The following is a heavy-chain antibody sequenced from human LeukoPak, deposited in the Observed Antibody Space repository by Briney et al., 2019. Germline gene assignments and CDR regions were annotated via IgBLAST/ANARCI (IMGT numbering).Heavy chain of an antibody. Sequence: SETLSLTCTVSGYSISSGYYWGWIRQPPGKGLEWIGSIYHSGSTYYNPSLKSRATISVDTSKNQFSLKLSSVTAADTAVYYCARDGFYDSSGYYQEEFDPWGQGTLVTVSS. CDR2: IYHSGST. J-gene: IGHJ5*02. D-gene: IGHD3-22*01. V-gene: IGHV4-38-2*02. CDR1: GYSISSGYY. CDR3: ARDGFYDSSGYYQEEFDP.